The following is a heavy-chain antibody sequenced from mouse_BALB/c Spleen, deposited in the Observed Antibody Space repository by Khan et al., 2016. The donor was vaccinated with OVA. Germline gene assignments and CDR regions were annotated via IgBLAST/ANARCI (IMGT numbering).Heavy chain of an antibody. CDR1: GFTFSDYY. V-gene: IGHV5-4*02. J-gene: IGHJ3*01. CDR2: ISDGTTYI. D-gene: IGHD2-13*01. CDR3: ARGYYGDPFAY. Sequence: EVELVGSGGGLVKPGGSLKLSCAASGFTFSDYYMYWVRQTPEKRLEWVATISDGTTYIYYLDNVKGRFTISRDNAKNNLYLQMSSLKSEDTAMYYCARGYYGDPFAYWGHGALVTVSA.